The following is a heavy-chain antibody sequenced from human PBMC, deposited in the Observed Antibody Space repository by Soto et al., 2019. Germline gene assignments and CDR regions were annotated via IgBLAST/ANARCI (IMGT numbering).Heavy chain of an antibody. CDR1: GGSISSHY. V-gene: IGHV4-4*07. CDR2: IYTSGST. J-gene: IGHJ4*02. CDR3: ARETNYDSSQFDY. Sequence: LSLTCTVSGGSISSHYWSWIRQPAGKGLEWIGRIYTSGSTNYNPSLKSRVTMSVDTSKNQFSLKRSSVTAADTAVYYCARETNYDSSQFDYWGQGTLVTVSS. D-gene: IGHD3-22*01.